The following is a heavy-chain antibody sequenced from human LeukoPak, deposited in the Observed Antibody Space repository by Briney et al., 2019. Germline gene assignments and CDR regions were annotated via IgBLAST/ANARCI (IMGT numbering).Heavy chain of an antibody. V-gene: IGHV3-23*01. D-gene: IGHD6-13*01. CDR1: GFTLTSYA. CDR3: AKPRPSYSSSWYDN. Sequence: GGPRRFSCAASGFTLTSYAMSWVRQAPGKGLEWVSTISGSGGSTYYADSVKGRFTISRDNSKNTLYLQMNSLRAEDTAVYYYAKPRPSYSSSWYDNWGQGTLVTVCS. CDR2: ISGSGGST. J-gene: IGHJ5*02.